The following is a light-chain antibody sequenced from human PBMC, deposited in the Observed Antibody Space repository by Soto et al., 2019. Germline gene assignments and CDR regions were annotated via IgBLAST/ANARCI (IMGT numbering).Light chain of an antibody. V-gene: IGLV1-40*01. CDR2: GNT. CDR1: SSNIGAGYD. CDR3: LCFDSSLSVV. Sequence: QLVLTQPPSVSGAPGQRVTISCTGSSSNIGAGYDVHWYQQLPGRAPKLLIYGNTNRPSGVPDRFSGSKSGTSTSLAITGRQAEDEADYYCLCFDSSLSVVLGGGTKLTVL. J-gene: IGLJ2*01.